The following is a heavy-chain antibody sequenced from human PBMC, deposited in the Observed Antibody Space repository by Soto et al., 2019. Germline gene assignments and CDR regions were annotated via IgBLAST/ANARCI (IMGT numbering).Heavy chain of an antibody. CDR1: GGSISSYY. V-gene: IGHV4-59*08. CDR2: IYYSGST. D-gene: IGHD2-15*01. CDR3: ARPCRYCSGGWYYFDY. Sequence: QVQLQESGPGLVKPSETLSLTCTVSGGSISSYYWSWIRQPPGKGLEWSGYIYYSGSTNYNPSLKSRVTKSVDTSKNQFSLKLSSVTAADTAVYYCARPCRYCSGGWYYFDYWGQGALVTVSS. J-gene: IGHJ4*02.